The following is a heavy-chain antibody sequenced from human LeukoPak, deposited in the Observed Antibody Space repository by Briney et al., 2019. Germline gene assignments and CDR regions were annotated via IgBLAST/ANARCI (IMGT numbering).Heavy chain of an antibody. CDR1: GFTFSSYW. J-gene: IGHJ1*01. Sequence: GGSLRLSCAASGFTFSSYWMSWVRQAPGKGLEWVANIKQDGSEKKYVDSVKGRFTISRDNAKNSVYLQMNSLRAEDTAVYYCVRDSHLLYSSSFPEYFQHWGQGTRVTVSS. CDR2: IKQDGSEK. D-gene: IGHD6-6*01. V-gene: IGHV3-7*01. CDR3: VRDSHLLYSSSFPEYFQH.